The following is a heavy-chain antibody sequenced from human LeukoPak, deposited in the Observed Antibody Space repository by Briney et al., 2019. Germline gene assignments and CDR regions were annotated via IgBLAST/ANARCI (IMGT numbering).Heavy chain of an antibody. Sequence: PSETLSLTCTVAGGSTSSYYWSGIRQPPGKGVGWIVYFFYSGGTNYNPSLESRVTISVDTSKNQFSLKLSSVTAADTAAYYCARGGGSGFYLYYFDYWGQGTLVTVSS. CDR3: ARGGGSGFYLYYFDY. D-gene: IGHD3-22*01. CDR2: FFYSGGT. J-gene: IGHJ4*02. CDR1: GGSTSSYY. V-gene: IGHV4-59*01.